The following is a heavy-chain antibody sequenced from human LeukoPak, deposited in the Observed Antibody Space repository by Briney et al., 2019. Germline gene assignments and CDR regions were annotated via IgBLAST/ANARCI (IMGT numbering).Heavy chain of an antibody. CDR1: GGSISSISYY. CDR3: ARVSGYDWESFYDY. J-gene: IGHJ4*02. Sequence: PSETLSLTCTVSGGSISSISYYWGWIRQPPGEGLEWIGHIYYRGSTFYNPSLRGRVTISVDTSKNHFSVKLTSVTTADTAVYYCARVSGYDWESFYDYWGQGTLVTVSS. CDR2: IYYRGST. D-gene: IGHD5-12*01. V-gene: IGHV4-39*07.